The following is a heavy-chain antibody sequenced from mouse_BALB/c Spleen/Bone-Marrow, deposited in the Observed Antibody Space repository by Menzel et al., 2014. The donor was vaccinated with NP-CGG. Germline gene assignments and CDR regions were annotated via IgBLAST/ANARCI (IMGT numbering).Heavy chain of an antibody. J-gene: IGHJ1*01. CDR3: ARVYGWYFDV. CDR1: GFTFSSYG. V-gene: IGHV5-6-3*01. D-gene: IGHD1-1*01. CDR2: INNNGGST. Sequence: VQLQQSGGGLVQPGGSLKLSCVASGFTFSSYGMSWVRQTPDKRLELVATINNNGGSTYYPDSVKGQLTISRDNAKNTLYLQMSSLKSEDTAMYYCARVYGWYFDVWGAGTTVTVSS.